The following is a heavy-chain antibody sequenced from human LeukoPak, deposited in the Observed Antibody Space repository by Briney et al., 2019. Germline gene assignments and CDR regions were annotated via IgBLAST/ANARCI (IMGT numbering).Heavy chain of an antibody. V-gene: IGHV3-7*04. CDR2: IKQDGSVK. J-gene: IGHJ4*02. Sequence: GGSLRLSCAASGLTFSNYWMNWVRQAPGKGLEWVANIKQDGSVKYYVDSVKGRFTISRDNAQNSVYLQINSLRAEDAAVYYCARIGYRSCGIDYWGQGTLVTVSS. D-gene: IGHD6-19*01. CDR3: ARIGYRSCGIDY. CDR1: GLTFSNYW.